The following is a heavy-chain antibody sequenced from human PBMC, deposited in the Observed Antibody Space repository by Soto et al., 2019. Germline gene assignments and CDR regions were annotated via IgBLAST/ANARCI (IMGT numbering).Heavy chain of an antibody. V-gene: IGHV4-34*01. Sequence: SETLSLTCAVYGGSFSGYYWSWIRQPPGKGLEWIGEINHSGSTNYNPSLKSRVTISVDTSKNQFSLKLSSVTAADTAVYYCARGRRTYSSSWYFDYWGQGTLVTDSS. CDR2: INHSGST. D-gene: IGHD6-13*01. J-gene: IGHJ4*02. CDR1: GGSFSGYY. CDR3: ARGRRTYSSSWYFDY.